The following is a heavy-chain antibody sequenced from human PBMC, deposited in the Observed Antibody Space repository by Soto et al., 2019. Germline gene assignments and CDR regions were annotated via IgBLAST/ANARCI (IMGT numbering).Heavy chain of an antibody. V-gene: IGHV3-30-3*01. Sequence: PGGSLRLSCAASGFTLSSYSIHWVRQAPGKGLDWVAVISYDGNTQFYGENVKGRFIVSRDNSRNTLYLQLNNLQAEDTAVFYCAKVSRPSRISTPDFDYWGQGTLVTVSS. J-gene: IGHJ4*02. CDR1: GFTLSSYS. CDR3: AKVSRPSRISTPDFDY. CDR2: ISYDGNTQ.